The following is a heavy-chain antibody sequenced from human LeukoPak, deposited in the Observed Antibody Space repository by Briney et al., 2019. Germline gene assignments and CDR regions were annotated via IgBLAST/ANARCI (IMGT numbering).Heavy chain of an antibody. D-gene: IGHD6-19*01. CDR1: GFTFSSYS. CDR3: AREKVDGSGWYVDIDY. Sequence: PGGSLRLSCAASGFTFSSYSMNWVRQAPGKGLEWVSSISSSSSYIYYADSVKGRFTISRDNAKNSPYLQMNSLRAEDTAVYYRAREKVDGSGWYVDIDYWGQGTLVTVSS. J-gene: IGHJ4*02. V-gene: IGHV3-21*01. CDR2: ISSSSSYI.